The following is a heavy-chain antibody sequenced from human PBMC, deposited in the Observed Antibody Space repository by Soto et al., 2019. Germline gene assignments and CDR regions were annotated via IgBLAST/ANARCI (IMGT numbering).Heavy chain of an antibody. CDR2: IIPIFGTA. J-gene: IGHJ3*02. CDR1: GGTFSSYA. Sequence: GASVKVSCKASGGTFSSYAISWVRQAPGQGLEWMGGIIPIFGTANYAQKFQGRVTITADESTSTAYMELSSLRSEDTAVYYCASPLMAGQVPDAFDIWGQGTMVTV. V-gene: IGHV1-69*13. CDR3: ASPLMAGQVPDAFDI.